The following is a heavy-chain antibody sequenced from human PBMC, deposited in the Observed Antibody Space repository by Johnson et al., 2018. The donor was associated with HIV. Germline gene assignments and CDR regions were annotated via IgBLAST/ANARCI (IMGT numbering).Heavy chain of an antibody. Sequence: EVQLVESGGGVVQPGRSLRLSCAASGFTFSSYAMHWVRQAPGKGLEYVSAISSNGGSTYYANSVKGRFTISRDNSKNTLYLQMGSLRAEDMAVYYCAKKQAAAGTGGGAFDIWGQGTMVTVSS. CDR1: GFTFSSYA. CDR2: ISSNGGST. V-gene: IGHV3-64*01. J-gene: IGHJ3*02. CDR3: AKKQAAAGTGGGAFDI. D-gene: IGHD6-13*01.